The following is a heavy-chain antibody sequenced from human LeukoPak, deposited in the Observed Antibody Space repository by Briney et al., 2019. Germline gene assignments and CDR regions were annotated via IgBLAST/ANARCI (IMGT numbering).Heavy chain of an antibody. J-gene: IGHJ6*02. V-gene: IGHV4-4*02. D-gene: IGHD3-10*01. CDR2: IYHSGST. CDR1: GGSISSSNW. Sequence: SETLSLTCAVSGGSISSSNWRSWVRRPPGKGLEWIGEIYHSGSTNYNPSLKSRVTISVDKSKNQFSLKLSSVTAADTAVYYCARLWFGYYYYGMDVWGQGTTVTVSS. CDR3: ARLWFGYYYYGMDV.